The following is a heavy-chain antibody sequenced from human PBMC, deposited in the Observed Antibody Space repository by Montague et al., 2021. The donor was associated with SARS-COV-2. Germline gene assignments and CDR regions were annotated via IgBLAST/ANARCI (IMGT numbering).Heavy chain of an antibody. CDR1: GDSVSSNRAA. CDR3: ARGSSGYYTPRPFDY. V-gene: IGHV6-1*01. Sequence: CAISGDSVSSNRAAWNWIRQSPSRGPEWLGRTYYRSKWYNDYAVSVKSRITINPDTSKNQFSLQLNSVTPEDTAVYYCARGSSGYYTPRPFDYWGQGTLVTVSS. CDR2: TYYRSKWYN. D-gene: IGHD3-22*01. J-gene: IGHJ4*02.